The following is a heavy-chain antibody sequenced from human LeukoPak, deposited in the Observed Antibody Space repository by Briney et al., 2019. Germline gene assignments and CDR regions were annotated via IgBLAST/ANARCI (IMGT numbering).Heavy chain of an antibody. Sequence: PGRSLRLSCAASGFAFNTYTVHWVRQGPGKGLDWAAVISFDGSNKYYADSVKGRFTISRDNSRNTLYLQMNSLRAEDTAVYYCTNGWDVWGQGTLVTVSS. J-gene: IGHJ4*02. V-gene: IGHV3-30*04. CDR3: TNGWDV. CDR1: GFAFNTYT. CDR2: ISFDGSNK. D-gene: IGHD6-19*01.